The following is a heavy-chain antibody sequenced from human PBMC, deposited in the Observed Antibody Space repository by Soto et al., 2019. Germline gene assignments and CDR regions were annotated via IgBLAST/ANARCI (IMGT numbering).Heavy chain of an antibody. CDR3: ARDCIDDFWSGYPYYYYYYYTDV. CDR2: ISSSSSTI. V-gene: IGHV3-48*01. Sequence: GGSLRLSCAASGFTFSSYSMNWVRQAPGKGLEWVSYISSSSSTIYYADSVKGRFTISRDNAKNSLYLQMNSLRAEDTAVYYCARDCIDDFWSGYPYYYYYYYTDVWGKGTTVTVSS. J-gene: IGHJ6*03. D-gene: IGHD3-3*01. CDR1: GFTFSSYS.